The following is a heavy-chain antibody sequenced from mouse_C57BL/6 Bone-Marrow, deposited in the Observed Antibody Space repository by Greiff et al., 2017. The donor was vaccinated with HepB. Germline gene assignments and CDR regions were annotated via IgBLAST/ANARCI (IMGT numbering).Heavy chain of an antibody. CDR1: GYTFTSYW. J-gene: IGHJ3*01. CDR2: IYPGSGST. D-gene: IGHD2-4*01. Sequence: VQLQQPGAELVKPGASVKMSCKASGYTFTSYWITWVKQRPGQGLEWIGDIYPGSGSTNYNEKFKSKATLTVDTSSRTAYMQLSSLTSEDSAVYYCARGDDYDDGRAWFAYWGQGTLVTVSA. V-gene: IGHV1-55*01. CDR3: ARGDDYDDGRAWFAY.